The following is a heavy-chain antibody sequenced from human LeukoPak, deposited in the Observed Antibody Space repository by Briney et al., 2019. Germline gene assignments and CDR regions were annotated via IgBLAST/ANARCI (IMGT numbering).Heavy chain of an antibody. Sequence: GGSLRLSCAVSGFTVSGNYMSWVRQAPGKGLEWVSLIYSGGTTYYADSVKGRFTISRDNSKNTLYLQMNSLRAEDTAVYYCARTTVTNPYYYMDVWGKGTTVTISS. J-gene: IGHJ6*03. CDR2: IYSGGTT. CDR3: ARTTVTNPYYYMDV. CDR1: GFTVSGNY. D-gene: IGHD4-17*01. V-gene: IGHV3-53*01.